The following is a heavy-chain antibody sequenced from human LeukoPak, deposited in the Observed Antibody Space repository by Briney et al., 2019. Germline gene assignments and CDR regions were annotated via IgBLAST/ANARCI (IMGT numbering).Heavy chain of an antibody. V-gene: IGHV4-59*01. CDR1: GGSISSYY. CDR3: ASSRRGGDCFDY. Sequence: PSETPSLTCTVSGGSISSYYWSWIRQPPGKGLEWIGYIYYSGSTNYNPSLKSRVTISVDTSKNQFSLKLSSVTAADTAVYYCASSRRGGDCFDYWGQGTLVTVSS. D-gene: IGHD2-21*02. J-gene: IGHJ4*02. CDR2: IYYSGST.